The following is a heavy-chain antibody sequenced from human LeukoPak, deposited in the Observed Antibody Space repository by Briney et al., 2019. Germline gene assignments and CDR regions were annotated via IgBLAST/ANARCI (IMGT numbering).Heavy chain of an antibody. CDR1: GFTFSSFS. Sequence: PGGSLRLSCAASGFTFSSFSMNWVRQAPGKGLEWVSDISGRSSSINYADSARGRFTISRDNAKNSLYLQMNSLRAEDTAVYYCASRKQWDMIDYWGQGTLVTVSS. J-gene: IGHJ4*02. CDR3: ASRKQWDMIDY. D-gene: IGHD2-15*01. CDR2: ISGRSSSI. V-gene: IGHV3-48*01.